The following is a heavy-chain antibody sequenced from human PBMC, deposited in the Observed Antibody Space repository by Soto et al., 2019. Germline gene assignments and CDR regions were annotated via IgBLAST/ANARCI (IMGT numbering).Heavy chain of an antibody. Sequence: QVQLQESGPGLVKPSETLSLTCTVSGGSISSYYWSWIRQPPGKGLEWIGYIYYSGSTNYNPALKSRVTISVDPSKNQFSLKLSSVTAADTAVYYCARHSDYGDYDEYFQHWGQGTLVTVSS. J-gene: IGHJ1*01. CDR3: ARHSDYGDYDEYFQH. CDR2: IYYSGST. CDR1: GGSISSYY. V-gene: IGHV4-59*08. D-gene: IGHD4-17*01.